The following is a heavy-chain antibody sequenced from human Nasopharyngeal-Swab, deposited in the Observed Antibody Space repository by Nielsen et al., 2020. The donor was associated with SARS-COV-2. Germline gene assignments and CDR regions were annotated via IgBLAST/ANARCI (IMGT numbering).Heavy chain of an antibody. CDR1: GGSISNYY. J-gene: IGHJ6*02. D-gene: IGHD3-10*01. V-gene: IGHV4-34*01. CDR3: ARNHYYGSGSYYPLYYYYYGVDV. Sequence: SETLSLTCTVSGGSISNYYWSRIRQPPGKGLEWIGEINHSGSTNYNPSLKSRVTISVDTSKNQFTLKLSSVTAADTAVYYCARNHYYGSGSYYPLYYYYYGVDVWGQGTTVTVSS. CDR2: INHSGST.